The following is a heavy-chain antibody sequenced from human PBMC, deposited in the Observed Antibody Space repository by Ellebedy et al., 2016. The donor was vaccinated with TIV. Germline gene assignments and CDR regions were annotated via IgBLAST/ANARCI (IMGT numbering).Heavy chain of an antibody. J-gene: IGHJ6*03. CDR2: IIPAFGTV. CDR1: GDTFSSYA. Sequence: SVKVSCXSSGDTFSSYAISWVRQAPGQGLEWVGGIIPAFGTVRYAQKFQGRVTISADDSIVTAYMELNSLRSEDTAVYHCARDSGMRSGTDPVDDFNYMDVWGKGTTVTVSS. D-gene: IGHD1-7*01. CDR3: ARDSGMRSGTDPVDDFNYMDV. V-gene: IGHV1-69*13.